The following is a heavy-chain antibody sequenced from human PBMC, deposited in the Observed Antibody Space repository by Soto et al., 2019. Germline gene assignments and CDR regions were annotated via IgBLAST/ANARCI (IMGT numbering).Heavy chain of an antibody. CDR3: ARNRPRYCSGGSCVYYYYYMDV. D-gene: IGHD2-15*01. Sequence: SQTLSLTCAISGDSVSSNSAAWNWIRQSPSGGLEWLGRTYYRSRWYNDYAVSVRSRITINPDTSKNQFSLHLNSVTPEDTAVYYCARNRPRYCSGGSCVYYYYYMDVWGKGTTVTVSS. J-gene: IGHJ6*03. V-gene: IGHV6-1*01. CDR1: GDSVSSNSAA. CDR2: TYYRSRWYN.